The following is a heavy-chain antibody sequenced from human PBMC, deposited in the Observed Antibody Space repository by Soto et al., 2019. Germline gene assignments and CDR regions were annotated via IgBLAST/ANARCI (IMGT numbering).Heavy chain of an antibody. Sequence: ASVKVSCKASGYTFTHYGISWVRQAPGQGLEWMGWISADNGNTNYARNLQGRVTMTTDTSTGTSYMVLRSLASDDTAVYYCARRGGLPDYWGQGTLVTVSS. CDR3: ARRGGLPDY. CDR1: GYTFTHYG. D-gene: IGHD3-16*01. V-gene: IGHV1-18*01. J-gene: IGHJ4*02. CDR2: ISADNGNT.